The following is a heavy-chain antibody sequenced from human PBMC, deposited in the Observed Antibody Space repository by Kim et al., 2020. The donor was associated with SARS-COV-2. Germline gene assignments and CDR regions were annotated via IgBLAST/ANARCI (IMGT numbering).Heavy chain of an antibody. CDR2: ISGSGGST. CDR3: ANARGDSPDDILTGFYY. D-gene: IGHD3-9*01. CDR1: GFTFSSYA. J-gene: IGHJ6*01. Sequence: GGSLRLSCAASGFTFSSYAMSWVRQAPGKGLEWVAAISGSGGSTYYADSVTGRFTISRANSKNTQNLQMNILRAEDTAIYDCANARGDSPDDILTGFYY. V-gene: IGHV3-23*01.